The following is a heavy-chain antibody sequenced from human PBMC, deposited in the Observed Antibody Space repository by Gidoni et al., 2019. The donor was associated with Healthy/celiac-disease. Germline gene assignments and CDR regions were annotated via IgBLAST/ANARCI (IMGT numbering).Heavy chain of an antibody. Sequence: QVTLKESGPVLVKPTETLTLTCTVSGFSLSNARMGVSWIRPPPGKALEWLAHIFSNDEKSYSTSLKSRLTISKDTSKSQVVLTMTNMDPVDTATYYCARLTSGGDYYYYGMDVWGQGTTVTVSS. CDR3: ARLTSGGDYYYYGMDV. D-gene: IGHD3-16*01. CDR2: IFSNDEK. V-gene: IGHV2-26*01. CDR1: GFSLSNARMG. J-gene: IGHJ6*02.